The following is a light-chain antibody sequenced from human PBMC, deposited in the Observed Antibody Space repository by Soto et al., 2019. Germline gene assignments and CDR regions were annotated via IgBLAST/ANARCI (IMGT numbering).Light chain of an antibody. CDR1: QSLVYSDGNTY. J-gene: IGKJ5*01. V-gene: IGKV2-30*01. CDR2: KVS. CDR3: MQGTHWPPIT. Sequence: VVMTQSPLSLPVTLGQPASISCRSSQSLVYSDGNTYLQWFQQRPGQSPRRLIYKVSNRDSGVPDRFSGSGSCTDFTLKISRVEAEDVGVYYCMQGTHWPPITFGQGTRLEIK.